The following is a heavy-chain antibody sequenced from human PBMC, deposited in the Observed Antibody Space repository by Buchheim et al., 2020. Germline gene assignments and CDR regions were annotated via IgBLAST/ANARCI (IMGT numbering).Heavy chain of an antibody. V-gene: IGHV3-30*18. J-gene: IGHJ4*02. Sequence: QVQLVESGGGVVQPGRSLRLSCAASGFTFSSYGMHWVRQAPGKGLEWVAVISYDGSNKYYADSVKGRFTISRDNSKKTLYLQMNSLRAEDTAVYYCAKDRDTMVRGVILDYWGQGTL. CDR1: GFTFSSYG. CDR2: ISYDGSNK. CDR3: AKDRDTMVRGVILDY. D-gene: IGHD3-10*01.